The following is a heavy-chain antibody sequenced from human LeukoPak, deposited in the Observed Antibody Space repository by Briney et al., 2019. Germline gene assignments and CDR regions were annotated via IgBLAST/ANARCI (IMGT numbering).Heavy chain of an antibody. CDR1: GYTFTGYY. CDR2: INPNSGGT. Sequence: ASVKVSCKASGYTFTGYYMHWVRQAPGQGLEWMGWINPNSGGTNYAQKFQGRVTMTRDTSISTAYMELSRLRSDDTAVYYCARARLGSSWFAYWGQGTLVTVSS. CDR3: ARARLGSSWFAY. D-gene: IGHD6-13*01. J-gene: IGHJ4*02. V-gene: IGHV1-2*02.